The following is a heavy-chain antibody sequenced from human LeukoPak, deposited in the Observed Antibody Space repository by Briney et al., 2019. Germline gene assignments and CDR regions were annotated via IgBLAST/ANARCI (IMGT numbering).Heavy chain of an antibody. CDR3: ARGLYGDH. D-gene: IGHD4-17*01. CDR2: ISYDGSNE. Sequence: GGSLRLSCAASGFTLSSYAILWVRQAPGKELEWVAVISYDGSNEYYADSVKGRFTIPRDISKNALYLQMNSLRVEDTAVYYCARGLYGDHWGQGTLVTVSS. V-gene: IGHV3-30-3*01. CDR1: GFTLSSYA. J-gene: IGHJ4*02.